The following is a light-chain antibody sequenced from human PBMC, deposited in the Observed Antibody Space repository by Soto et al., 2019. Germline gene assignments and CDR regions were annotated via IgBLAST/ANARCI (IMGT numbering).Light chain of an antibody. V-gene: IGKV3-11*01. CDR3: QQRRNWPLT. CDR1: QSVSSY. Sequence: EIVLTQSPATLSLSPGDRATLSCRASQSVSSYLAWYQQKPGQAPRLLIYDASNRATGIPARFSGSGSGTDFTLTIRSLEPEDFAVYYCQQRRNWPLTFGGGTKVEIK. CDR2: DAS. J-gene: IGKJ4*01.